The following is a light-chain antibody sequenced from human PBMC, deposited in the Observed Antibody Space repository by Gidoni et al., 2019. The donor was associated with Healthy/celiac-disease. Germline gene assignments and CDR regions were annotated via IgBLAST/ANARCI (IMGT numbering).Light chain of an antibody. CDR2: GAS. CDR3: QQDYNLPWT. V-gene: IGKV3D-7*01. J-gene: IGKJ1*01. Sequence: EILLTQSPATLSLSPGERDTLSCRDSQGVISSYLSWYQQKPGQDPRLLNYGASTRATGIPARFSGSGSGTDFTLTISSLQPEDFAVYYCQQDYNLPWTFGQGTKVEIK. CDR1: QGVISSY.